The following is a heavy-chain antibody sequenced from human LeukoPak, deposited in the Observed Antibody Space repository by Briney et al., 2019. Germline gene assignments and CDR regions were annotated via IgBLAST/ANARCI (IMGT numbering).Heavy chain of an antibody. V-gene: IGHV1-18*01. CDR2: ISAYNGNT. D-gene: IGHD1-7*01. CDR1: GYTFTSYG. J-gene: IGHJ4*02. Sequence: GASVKVSCKASGYTFTSYGISWVRQAPGQGLEWMGWISAYNGNTNYAQKLQGRVTMTTDTSTSTAYMELRSLRSDDTAVYYCARGGFDRYNRNYQTPFDYWGQGTLVTVSS. CDR3: ARGGFDRYNRNYQTPFDY.